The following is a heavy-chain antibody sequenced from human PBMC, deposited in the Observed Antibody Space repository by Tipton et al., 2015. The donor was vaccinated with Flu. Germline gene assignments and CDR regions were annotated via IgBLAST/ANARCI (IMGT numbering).Heavy chain of an antibody. D-gene: IGHD2-2*01. V-gene: IGHV1-18*01. J-gene: IGHJ6*02. CDR3: ARDWKDIVVVPAAIGDYYGMDV. Sequence: QLVQSGAEVKKPGASVKVSCKASGYTFTSYGISWVRQAPGQGLEWMGWISAYNGNTNYAQKLQGRVTMTTDTSTSTAYMELRSLRSDDTAVYYWARDWKDIVVVPAAIGDYYGMDVWGQGTTVTVSS. CDR1: GYTFTSYG. CDR2: ISAYNGNT.